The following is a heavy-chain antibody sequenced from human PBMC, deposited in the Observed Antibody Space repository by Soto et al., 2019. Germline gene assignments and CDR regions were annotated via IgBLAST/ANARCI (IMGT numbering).Heavy chain of an antibody. CDR2: MNPNSGNT. CDR3: ARDFWSGYYNYGMDV. Sequence: QVQLVQSGAEVKKPGDSVKVSCKASGYTFTSYDINWVRQATGQGLEWMGWMNPNSGNTGYAQKFQGRVTMTRNTSISTAYMELSSLRSEGTAVYYCARDFWSGYYNYGMDVWGQETTVTVSS. D-gene: IGHD3-3*01. V-gene: IGHV1-8*01. CDR1: GYTFTSYD. J-gene: IGHJ6*02.